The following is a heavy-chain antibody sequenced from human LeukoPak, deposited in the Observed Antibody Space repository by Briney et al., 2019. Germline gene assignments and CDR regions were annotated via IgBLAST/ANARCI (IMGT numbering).Heavy chain of an antibody. Sequence: SETLSLTCTVSGGSISSTRYYWGWIRQPPGKGLEWIGSIYYSGSTYYNPSLKSRVTMSVDTSKNQFSLKPSSVSAADTAVYYCARHATIAVGGAFDIWGQGTMVTVSS. CDR2: IYYSGST. J-gene: IGHJ3*02. CDR3: ARHATIAVGGAFDI. V-gene: IGHV4-39*01. D-gene: IGHD6-19*01. CDR1: GGSISSTRYY.